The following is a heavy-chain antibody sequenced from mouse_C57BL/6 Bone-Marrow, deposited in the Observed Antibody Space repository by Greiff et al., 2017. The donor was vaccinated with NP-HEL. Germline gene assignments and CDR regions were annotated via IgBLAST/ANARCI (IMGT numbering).Heavy chain of an antibody. Sequence: EVQRVESGGDLVKPGGSLKLSCAASGFTFSSYGMSWVRQTPDKRLEWVATISSGGSYTYYPDSVKGRCTISRDNAKNTLYLQMSSLKSEDTAMYYCARHYRGDAMDYWGQGTSVTVSS. J-gene: IGHJ4*01. CDR2: ISSGGSYT. D-gene: IGHD2-12*01. CDR1: GFTFSSYG. V-gene: IGHV5-6*01. CDR3: ARHYRGDAMDY.